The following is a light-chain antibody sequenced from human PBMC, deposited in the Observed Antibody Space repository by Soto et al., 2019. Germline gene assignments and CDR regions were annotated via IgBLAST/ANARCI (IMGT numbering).Light chain of an antibody. V-gene: IGLV1-40*01. Sequence: QSVLTQPPSVSGAPGQRVTISCIGSSSNIGAGYDAQWYQQLPGTAPKPLIYGNNNRPSGVPYRFSGSKSGTSASLAITGLQAADEADYYCCSYDTSLSTYVLGSGTKLTVL. J-gene: IGLJ1*01. CDR2: GNN. CDR1: SSNIGAGYD. CDR3: CSYDTSLSTYV.